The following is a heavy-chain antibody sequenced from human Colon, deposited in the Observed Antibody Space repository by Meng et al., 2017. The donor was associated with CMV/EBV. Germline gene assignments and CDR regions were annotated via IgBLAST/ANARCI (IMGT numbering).Heavy chain of an antibody. V-gene: IGHV1-69*05. CDR3: ASQRGYSYLFDY. J-gene: IGHJ4*02. CDR2: IIPIFGTA. D-gene: IGHD5-18*01. CDR1: GGTFSSYA. Sequence: CTASGGTFSSYAISWVRQAPGQGLEWMGGIIPIFGTANYAQKFQGRVTITTDESTSTAYMELSSLRSEDTAVYYCASQRGYSYLFDYWGQGTLVTVSS.